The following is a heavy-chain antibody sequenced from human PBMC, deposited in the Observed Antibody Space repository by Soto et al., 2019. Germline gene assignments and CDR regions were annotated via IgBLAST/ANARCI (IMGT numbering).Heavy chain of an antibody. CDR3: ARARPNYDFWSGYYTKLYYYYYGMDV. D-gene: IGHD3-3*01. CDR2: IKQDGSEK. J-gene: IGHJ6*02. Sequence: PGGSLRLSCAASGFTFSSYWMSWVRQAPGKGLEWVANIKQDGSEKYYVDSVKGRFTISRDNAKNSLYLQMNSLRAEDTAVYYCARARPNYDFWSGYYTKLYYYYYGMDVWGQGTTVTVSS. CDR1: GFTFSSYW. V-gene: IGHV3-7*03.